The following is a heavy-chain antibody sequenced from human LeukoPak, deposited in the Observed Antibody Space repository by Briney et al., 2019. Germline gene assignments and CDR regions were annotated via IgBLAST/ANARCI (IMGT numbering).Heavy chain of an antibody. CDR3: ARAYCSSTSCYTRWLDP. J-gene: IGHJ5*02. V-gene: IGHV3-23*01. D-gene: IGHD2-2*02. CDR2: ISGSGGST. Sequence: GGSLRLSCAASGFTFSSYAMSWVRQAPGKGLEWVSAISGSGGSTYYADSVKGRFTISRDNAKNTLYLRMNSLRAEDTAVYYCARAYCSSTSCYTRWLDPWGQGTLVTVSP. CDR1: GFTFSSYA.